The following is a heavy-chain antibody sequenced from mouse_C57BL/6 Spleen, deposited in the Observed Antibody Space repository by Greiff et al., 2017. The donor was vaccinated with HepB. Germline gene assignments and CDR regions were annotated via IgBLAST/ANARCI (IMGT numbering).Heavy chain of an antibody. J-gene: IGHJ2*01. CDR1: GYAFSSSW. Sequence: VQLQQSGPELVKPGASVKISCKASGYAFSSSWMNWVKQRPGKGLEWIGRIYPGDGDTNYNGKFKGKATLTADKSSSTAYMQLSSLTSEDSAVYFCARLGTDFDYWGQGTTLTVSS. CDR2: IYPGDGDT. V-gene: IGHV1-82*01. D-gene: IGHD2-14*01. CDR3: ARLGTDFDY.